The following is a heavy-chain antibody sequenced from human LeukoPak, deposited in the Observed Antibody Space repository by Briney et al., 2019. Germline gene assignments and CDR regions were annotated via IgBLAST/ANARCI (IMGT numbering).Heavy chain of an antibody. V-gene: IGHV1-8*01. CDR3: ARKVEMATIEFDY. J-gene: IGHJ4*02. D-gene: IGHD5-24*01. Sequence: APVKVSCKASGYTFTSYDINWVRQATGQGLEWMGWMNPNSGNTGYAQKFQGRVTMTRNTSISTAYMELSSLRSEDTAVYYCARKVEMATIEFDYWGQGTLVTVSS. CDR1: GYTFTSYD. CDR2: MNPNSGNT.